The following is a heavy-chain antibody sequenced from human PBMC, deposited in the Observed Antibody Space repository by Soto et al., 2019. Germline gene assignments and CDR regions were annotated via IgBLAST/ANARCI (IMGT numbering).Heavy chain of an antibody. J-gene: IGHJ6*02. Sequence: SVKVSCKASGGTFSSYAISWVRQAPGHGLEWMGGIIPISGTTYYTQKFQGRVTITADEPTSTAFMELSSLKSDDTAVFYCARGYCSGGNCYSGMDVWGQGTMVTVS. CDR2: IIPISGTT. V-gene: IGHV1-69*13. CDR1: GGTFSSYA. D-gene: IGHD2-15*01. CDR3: ARGYCSGGNCYSGMDV.